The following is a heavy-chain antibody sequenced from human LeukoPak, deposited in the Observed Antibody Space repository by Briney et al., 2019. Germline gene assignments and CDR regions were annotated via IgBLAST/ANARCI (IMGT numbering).Heavy chain of an antibody. CDR1: GYTFTSNY. J-gene: IGHJ6*02. CDR3: AREYSNYISYGMDV. Sequence: ASVKVSCKASGYTFTSNYIHWVRQAPGQGLEWMGMIYPRDGSTSYAQKFQGRVTITRDTSASTAYMELSSLRSEDTAVYYCAREYSNYISYGMDVWGQGTTVTVSS. V-gene: IGHV1-46*01. D-gene: IGHD4-11*01. CDR2: IYPRDGST.